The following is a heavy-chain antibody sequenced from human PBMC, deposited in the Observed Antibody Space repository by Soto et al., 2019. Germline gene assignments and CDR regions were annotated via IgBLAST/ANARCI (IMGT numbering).Heavy chain of an antibody. Sequence: QVQLVQSGAEVKKPGSSVKVSCKASGGTFSSYAISWVRQAPGQGLEWMGGIIPIFGTANYAQKFQGRVTITADESTSTAYMELSSLRSEDTAVYYCAKDLAYSSSWSDYYYYGMDVWGQGTTVTVSS. D-gene: IGHD6-13*01. V-gene: IGHV1-69*01. CDR1: GGTFSSYA. J-gene: IGHJ6*02. CDR3: AKDLAYSSSWSDYYYYGMDV. CDR2: IIPIFGTA.